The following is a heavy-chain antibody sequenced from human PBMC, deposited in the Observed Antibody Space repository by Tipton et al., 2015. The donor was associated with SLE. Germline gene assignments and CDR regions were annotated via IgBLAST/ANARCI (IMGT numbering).Heavy chain of an antibody. CDR3: ASGPHAFDI. Sequence: GSLRLSCTVSGGSISSSSYYWGWIRQPPGKGLEWIGSIYYSGSTYYNPSLKSRVTISVDTSKNQFSLKLSSVTAADTAVYYCASGPHAFDIWGQGTMVTVSS. CDR2: IYYSGST. J-gene: IGHJ3*02. D-gene: IGHD3/OR15-3a*01. V-gene: IGHV4-39*07. CDR1: GGSISSSSYY.